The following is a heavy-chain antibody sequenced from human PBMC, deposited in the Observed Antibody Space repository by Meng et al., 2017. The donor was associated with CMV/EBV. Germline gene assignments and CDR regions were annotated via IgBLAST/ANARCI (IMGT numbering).Heavy chain of an antibody. CDR1: GFTFSSHS. D-gene: IGHD6-13*01. CDR2: ISSSSSYI. CDR3: ARDLQLFRSSWHPVDI. Sequence: GESLKISCAASGFTFSSHSMNWGRQAPGKGLELVSSISSSSSYIYYADSVKGRFTISRDNAKNSLYLQMNSPRAEDTAVYYCARDLQLFRSSWHPVDIWGQGTTVTVSS. J-gene: IGHJ3*02. V-gene: IGHV3-21*01.